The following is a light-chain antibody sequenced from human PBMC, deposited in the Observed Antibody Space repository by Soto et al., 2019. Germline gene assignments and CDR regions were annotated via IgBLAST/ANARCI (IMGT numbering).Light chain of an antibody. V-gene: IGKV3-20*01. Sequence: EIVLTQSPGTLSLSPGERATLSCRASQSVSSSYLAWYQQKPGQAPRLLIYGAYSRATGIPDRLSGTGSGTDFTLTISRLEPEDFAVYYCQQYGSALWTFGQGTKVDIK. CDR1: QSVSSSY. CDR3: QQYGSALWT. J-gene: IGKJ1*01. CDR2: GAY.